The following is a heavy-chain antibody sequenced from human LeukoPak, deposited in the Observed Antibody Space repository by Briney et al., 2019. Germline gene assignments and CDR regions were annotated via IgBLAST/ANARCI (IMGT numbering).Heavy chain of an antibody. D-gene: IGHD6-19*01. J-gene: IGHJ5*02. V-gene: IGHV1-18*01. CDR1: GYTFTSYG. Sequence: GASVKVSCKASGYTFTSYGISWVRQAPGQGLEWMGWISAYNGNTNYAQKLQGRVTMTTDTSTSTAYMELGSLRSDDTAVYYCARARTGVASSGWYRWFDPWGQGTLVTVSS. CDR3: ARARTGVASSGWYRWFDP. CDR2: ISAYNGNT.